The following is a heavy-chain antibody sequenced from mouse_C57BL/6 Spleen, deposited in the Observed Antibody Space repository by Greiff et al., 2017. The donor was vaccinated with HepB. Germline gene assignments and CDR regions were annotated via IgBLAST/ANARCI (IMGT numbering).Heavy chain of an antibody. CDR1: GFTFSDYG. Sequence: EVQLVESGGGLVKPGGSLKLSCAASGFTFSDYGMHWVRQAPEKGLEWVAYISSGSSTIYYADTVKGRFTISRDNAKNTLFLQMTSLRSEDTAMYYCASGYDYAMDYWGQGTSVTVSS. J-gene: IGHJ4*01. V-gene: IGHV5-17*01. CDR3: ASGYDYAMDY. CDR2: ISSGSSTI. D-gene: IGHD2-3*01.